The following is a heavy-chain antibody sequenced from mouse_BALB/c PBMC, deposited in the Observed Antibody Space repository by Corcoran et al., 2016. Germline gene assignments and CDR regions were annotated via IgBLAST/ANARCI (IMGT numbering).Heavy chain of an antibody. Sequence: QIQLVQTGPELKKPGETVKISCKASGYTFTNYGMNWVKQAPGKGLKWMGWINTDTGEPTYADDFKGRFAFSLETSANTAYLQINNLKNEDTATYFCAREPYAMDYWGQGTSVTVSS. V-gene: IGHV9-3-1*01. CDR3: AREPYAMDY. CDR1: GYTFTNYG. J-gene: IGHJ4*01. CDR2: INTDTGEP.